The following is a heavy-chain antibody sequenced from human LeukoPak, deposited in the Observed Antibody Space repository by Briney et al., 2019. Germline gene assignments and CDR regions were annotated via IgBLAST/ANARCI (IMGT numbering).Heavy chain of an antibody. CDR2: IGSSGSNI. CDR3: ATSRGSWPDYFDS. J-gene: IGHJ4*02. Sequence: PGGSLRLSCAASGFTFSSYEMNWVRQAPGKGLEWVSYIGSSGSNIYYADSVKGRFTISRDNAKNSLYLQMNSLRVEDTAVYYCATSRGSWPDYFDSWGRGTLVTVSS. D-gene: IGHD6-13*01. V-gene: IGHV3-48*03. CDR1: GFTFSSYE.